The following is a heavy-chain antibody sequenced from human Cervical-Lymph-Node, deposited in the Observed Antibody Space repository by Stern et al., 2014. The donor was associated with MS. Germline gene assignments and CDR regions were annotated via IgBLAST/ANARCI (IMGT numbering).Heavy chain of an antibody. CDR3: ARTSYGANSLQLDF. J-gene: IGHJ4*02. CDR2: INPSDGGR. CDR1: GYNFTNYF. V-gene: IGHV1-46*01. Sequence: DQLVESGAEVTKPGASVKVSCKTSGYNFTNYFIHWVRQAPGEGLEWMGIINPSDGGRRYAQKYQGRITLTRDGSTTTVYMEISSLTSSDTAVYYCARTSYGANSLQLDFWGQGTLVTVS. D-gene: IGHD4/OR15-4a*01.